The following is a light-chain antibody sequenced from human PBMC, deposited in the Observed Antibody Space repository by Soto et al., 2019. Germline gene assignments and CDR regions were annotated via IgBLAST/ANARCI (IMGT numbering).Light chain of an antibody. CDR1: QSVSSSY. CDR3: QQYCNSPPLT. J-gene: IGKJ4*01. Sequence: EIVLTQSPGTLSLSPGERATLSCRASQSVSSSYLAWYQQKPGQAPRLLIYGASSRATGIPDRFSGSGSGNDFTLTISRLEPEDFAVYYCQQYCNSPPLTFGRGTKVEIK. CDR2: GAS. V-gene: IGKV3-20*01.